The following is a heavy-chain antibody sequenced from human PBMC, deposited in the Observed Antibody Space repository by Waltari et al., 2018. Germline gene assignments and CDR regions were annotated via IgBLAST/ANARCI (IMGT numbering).Heavy chain of an antibody. J-gene: IGHJ4*02. Sequence: QVQLQVSGPVLVQPSETLSLSYPVSGDYITNCYWSWIRQSPGKGLVWIANVHNNGNINYNPSLQSRVTMSRDSSRIQLSLRLTSVTAADTAVYYCASTVRWLNFDQWGQGTLVTVSS. CDR3: ASTVRWLNFDQ. D-gene: IGHD6-19*01. CDR1: GDYITNCY. V-gene: IGHV4-59*01. CDR2: VHNNGNI.